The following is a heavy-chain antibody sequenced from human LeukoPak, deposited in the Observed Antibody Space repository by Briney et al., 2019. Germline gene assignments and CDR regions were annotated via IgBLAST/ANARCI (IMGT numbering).Heavy chain of an antibody. CDR2: INPNSGGT. J-gene: IGHJ3*02. CDR3: ARTIAAAGIALRAFDI. CDR1: GYTFTGYY. D-gene: IGHD6-13*01. Sequence: ASVKVSCKASGYTFTGYYMHWVRQAPGQGLEWMGWINPNSGGTNYAQKFQGRVTMTRDTSISTAYMELSRLRSDDTAVYYCARTIAAAGIALRAFDIWGQGTMVTVSS. V-gene: IGHV1-2*02.